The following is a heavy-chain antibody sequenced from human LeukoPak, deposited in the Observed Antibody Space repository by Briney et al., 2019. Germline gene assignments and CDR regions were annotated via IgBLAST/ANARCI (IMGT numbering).Heavy chain of an antibody. CDR1: GFTFSSYW. D-gene: IGHD5-12*01. CDR3: ASFCGYDSGGFDY. CDR2: IKQDGSEK. J-gene: IGHJ4*02. V-gene: IGHV3-7*01. Sequence: GGSLRLSCAASGFTFSSYWMSWVRQAPGKGLEWVANIKQDGSEKYYVDSVKGGFTISRDNAKNSLYLQMNSLRAEDTAVYYCASFCGYDSGGFDYWGEGTLVTVSS.